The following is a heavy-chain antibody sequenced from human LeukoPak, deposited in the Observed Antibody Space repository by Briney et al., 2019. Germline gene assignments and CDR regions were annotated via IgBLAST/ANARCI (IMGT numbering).Heavy chain of an antibody. D-gene: IGHD6-13*01. CDR3: ATRTAAGLYYFDY. CDR1: GGSFSGYY. J-gene: IGHJ4*02. Sequence: SETLTLTCAVYGGSFSGYYWSWIRQPPGKGLEWIGEINHSGSTNYNPSLKSRVTISVDTSKNQFSLRLSSMTAADTAVYYCATRTAAGLYYFDYWGQGTLVTVSS. V-gene: IGHV4-34*01. CDR2: INHSGST.